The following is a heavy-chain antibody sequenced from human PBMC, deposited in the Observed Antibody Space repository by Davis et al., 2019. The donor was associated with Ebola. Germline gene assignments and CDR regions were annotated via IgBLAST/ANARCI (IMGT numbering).Heavy chain of an antibody. CDR2: INPNNGGT. D-gene: IGHD1-26*01. J-gene: IGHJ4*02. CDR1: GYTFTDYY. CDR3: ARVEHRGTCAEVGLGY. Sequence: ASVKVSCKASGYTFTDYYIHWVRQAPGRGLEWMGWINPNNGGTNFAQKFQGWVTMTSDTSTSTAYVDLIRLTSDDTAVYYCARVEHRGTCAEVGLGYWGQGTLVIVSS. V-gene: IGHV1-2*04.